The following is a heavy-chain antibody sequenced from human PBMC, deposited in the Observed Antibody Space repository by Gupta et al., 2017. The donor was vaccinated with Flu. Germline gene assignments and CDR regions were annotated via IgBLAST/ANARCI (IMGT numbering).Heavy chain of an antibody. CDR1: GFPFSCSP. Sequence: EVQLVESGGGLVQPGGSLKLYCAASGFPFSCSPMHWVRQASGKGLEWVTRIRSKANSYATVYAASVKGRFTISRDDSKNTAYLQMNSLQTDDTAVYYWARGRDGGWFDPRGQGTLVTVSS. CDR3: ARGRDGGWFDP. V-gene: IGHV3-73*01. CDR2: IRSKANSYAT. J-gene: IGHJ5*02.